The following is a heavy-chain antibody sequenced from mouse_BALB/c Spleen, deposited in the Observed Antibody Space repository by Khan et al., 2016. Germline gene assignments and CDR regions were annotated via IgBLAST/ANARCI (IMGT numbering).Heavy chain of an antibody. Sequence: QVRLQQSAAELARPGASVKMSCKASGSTFTDYTIHWVKQRPGQGLEWIGFFNPNSVYADYNQTFKDKTTLTADTSSSAASLQLSSLTSEDWAVYYGARGRHFEAWGQGTTLTV. J-gene: IGHJ2*01. CDR1: GSTFTDYT. CDR2: FNPNSVYA. CDR3: ARGRHFEA. V-gene: IGHV1-4*02.